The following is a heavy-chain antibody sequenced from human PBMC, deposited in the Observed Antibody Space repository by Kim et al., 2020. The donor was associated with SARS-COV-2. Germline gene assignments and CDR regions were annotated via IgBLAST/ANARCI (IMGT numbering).Heavy chain of an antibody. Sequence: GGSLRLSCAASGFTFDDYAMHWVRQAPGKGLEWVSGISWNSGSIGYADSVKGRFTISRDNAKNSLYLQMNSLRAEDTALYYCAKGFGVAVAGYGFDYWGQGTLVTVSS. CDR2: ISWNSGSI. CDR1: GFTFDDYA. V-gene: IGHV3-9*01. J-gene: IGHJ4*02. D-gene: IGHD6-19*01. CDR3: AKGFGVAVAGYGFDY.